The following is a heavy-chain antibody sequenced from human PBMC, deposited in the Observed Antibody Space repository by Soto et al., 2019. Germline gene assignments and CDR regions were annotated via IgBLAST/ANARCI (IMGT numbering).Heavy chain of an antibody. D-gene: IGHD5-12*01. J-gene: IGHJ3*01. CDR2: IGGRGNSA. Sequence: GGSLRLSCADSGFIFTNYAMNWVRQAPGKGLEWVSVIGGRGNSAYYADSVQGRFTISRDNSKNTLSLQMSSLTADDTAIYYCVREGRGSFDFWGRGTMVTVSS. V-gene: IGHV3-23*01. CDR3: VREGRGSFDF. CDR1: GFIFTNYA.